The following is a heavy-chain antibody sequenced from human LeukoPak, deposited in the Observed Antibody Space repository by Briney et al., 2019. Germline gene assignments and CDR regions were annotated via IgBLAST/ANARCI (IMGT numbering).Heavy chain of an antibody. V-gene: IGHV1-18*01. D-gene: IGHD3-10*01. J-gene: IGHJ5*02. Sequence: ASVKVSCKASGYTFTSYGISWVRQAPGQGLEWMGWISAYNGNTNYAQKFQGRVTITADESTSTAYMELSSLRSEDTAVYYCARGRAGSSLFDPWGQGTLVTVSS. CDR3: ARGRAGSSLFDP. CDR2: ISAYNGNT. CDR1: GYTFTSYG.